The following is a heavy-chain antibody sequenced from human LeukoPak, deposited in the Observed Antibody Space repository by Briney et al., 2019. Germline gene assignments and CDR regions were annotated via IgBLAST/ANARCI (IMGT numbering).Heavy chain of an antibody. J-gene: IGHJ4*02. Sequence: GGSLRLSCLASGFTFSDYYIHWVRQAPGKGLEWVSYISSSGGAIYYADSVKGRFTISRDNAKNSVYLQMNSLRAEDTALYYCARDSEQRTSGPYDSVWGNYRYSEGFDSWGQGTLVTVSS. V-gene: IGHV3-11*01. CDR3: ARDSEQRTSGPYDSVWGNYRYSEGFDS. D-gene: IGHD3-16*02. CDR1: GFTFSDYY. CDR2: ISSSGGAI.